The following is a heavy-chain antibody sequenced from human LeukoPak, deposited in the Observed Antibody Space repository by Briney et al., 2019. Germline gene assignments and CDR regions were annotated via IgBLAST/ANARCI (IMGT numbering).Heavy chain of an antibody. V-gene: IGHV3-74*01. D-gene: IGHD4-11*01. J-gene: IGHJ4*02. CDR3: EREGITLTIDY. CDR2: INSDGSSI. CDR1: GFTFSSHW. Sequence: QAGGSLRLSCAASGFTFSSHWMHWVRQAPGKGLVWVSRINSDGSSISYADSVKGRFTISRDNAKNTLYLQMNSLRAEDTAVYYCEREGITLTIDYWGQGTLVAVSS.